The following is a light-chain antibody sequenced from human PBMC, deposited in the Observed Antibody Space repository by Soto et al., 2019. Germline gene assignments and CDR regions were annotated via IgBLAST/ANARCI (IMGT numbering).Light chain of an antibody. CDR3: QHRYNWPLT. J-gene: IGKJ4*01. CDR1: QSVSSSY. Sequence: EIVLTQSPGTLSLSPGERATLSCRSSQSVSSSYLAWYQQKPGQAPRLLIYDAANRATGVPARFSGSGSGTDFTLTITNLEPEDFAVYYCQHRYNWPLTFGAGTKVDI. V-gene: IGKV3D-20*02. CDR2: DAA.